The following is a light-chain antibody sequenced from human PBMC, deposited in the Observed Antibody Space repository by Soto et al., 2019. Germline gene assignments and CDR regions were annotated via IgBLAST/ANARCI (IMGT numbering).Light chain of an antibody. Sequence: DIQMTQSPSTLYAAVGDRVTITCRASQSISSWLAWYQQKPGKAPKLLIYKASSLESGVPSRFSGSGSGTEFTLTSSSLQPDDFATYYCQQYNSYPWTFGQGTKVEIK. J-gene: IGKJ1*01. V-gene: IGKV1-5*03. CDR3: QQYNSYPWT. CDR2: KAS. CDR1: QSISSW.